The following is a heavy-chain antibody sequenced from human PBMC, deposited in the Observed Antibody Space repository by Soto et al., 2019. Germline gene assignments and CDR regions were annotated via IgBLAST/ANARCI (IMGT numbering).Heavy chain of an antibody. Sequence: QLQLQESGPGLVKPSETLSLTCTVSGGSISSSSYYWGWIRQPPGKGLEWIGSIYYSGSTYYNPSPKRRVPISVDTSKNQFSLKLSSVTAADTAVYYCARHPNPRGGYFDYWGQGTLVTVSS. J-gene: IGHJ4*02. V-gene: IGHV4-39*01. D-gene: IGHD3-10*01. CDR3: ARHPNPRGGYFDY. CDR1: GGSISSSSYY. CDR2: IYYSGST.